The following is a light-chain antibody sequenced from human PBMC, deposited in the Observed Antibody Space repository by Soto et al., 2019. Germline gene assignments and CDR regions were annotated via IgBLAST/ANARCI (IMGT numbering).Light chain of an antibody. CDR3: HQYGSSPPT. CDR1: QSVSSSY. J-gene: IGKJ4*01. Sequence: EIVLTQSPGTLSLSPGERATLSCRASQSVSSSYLAWYQQKPGQAPRLLIYGASSRATGIPDRFSGSGSGTDFTLTISSLEPEDFAVYFCHQYGSSPPTFGGGTKVEIK. V-gene: IGKV3-20*01. CDR2: GAS.